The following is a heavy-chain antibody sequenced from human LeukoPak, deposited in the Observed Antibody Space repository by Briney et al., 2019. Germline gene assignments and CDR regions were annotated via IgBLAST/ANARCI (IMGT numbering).Heavy chain of an antibody. CDR1: GGSISSGDYY. CDR3: ARGGRFLEWLWIPHATENWFDP. CDR2: IYYSGST. J-gene: IGHJ5*02. Sequence: SQTLSLTCTVSGGSISSGDYYWSWIRQPPGKGLEWIGYIYYSGSTYYNPSLKSRVTISVDTSKNQFSLKLSSVTAADTAVYYCARGGRFLEWLWIPHATENWFDPWGQGILVTVSS. D-gene: IGHD3-3*01. V-gene: IGHV4-30-4*08.